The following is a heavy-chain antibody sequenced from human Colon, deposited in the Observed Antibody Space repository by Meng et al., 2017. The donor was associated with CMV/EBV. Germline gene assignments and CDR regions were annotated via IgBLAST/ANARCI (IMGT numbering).Heavy chain of an antibody. CDR2: INHSGST. CDR1: GDSLRDHY. J-gene: IGHJ4*02. V-gene: IGHV4-34*01. Sequence: SETLSLTCTVSGDSLRDHYWSWIRQPPGKGLEWIGEINHSGSTNYNPSLKSRVTISVDTSKNQFSLKLSSVTAADTAVYYCARGRGSGWRNWGQGTLVTVSS. CDR3: ARGRGSGWRN. D-gene: IGHD6-19*01.